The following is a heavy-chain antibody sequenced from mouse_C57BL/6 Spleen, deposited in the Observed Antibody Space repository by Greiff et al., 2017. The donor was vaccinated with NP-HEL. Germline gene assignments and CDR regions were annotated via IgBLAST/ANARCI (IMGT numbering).Heavy chain of an antibody. V-gene: IGHV5-4*01. Sequence: EVNVVESGGGLVKPGGSLKLSCAASGFTFSSYAMSWVRQTPEKRLEWVATISDGGSYTYYPDNVKGRFTISRDNAKNNLYLQMSHLKSEDTAMYYCARDVAGFAYWGQGTLVTVSA. CDR1: GFTFSSYA. CDR3: ARDVAGFAY. CDR2: ISDGGSYT. J-gene: IGHJ3*01.